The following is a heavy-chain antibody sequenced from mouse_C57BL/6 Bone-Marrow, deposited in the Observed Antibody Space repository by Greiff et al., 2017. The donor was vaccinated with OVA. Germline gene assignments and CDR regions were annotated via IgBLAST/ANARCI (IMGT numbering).Heavy chain of an antibody. CDR3: ARFYYGNFAWFAY. CDR2: IDPSDSYT. V-gene: IGHV1-69*01. J-gene: IGHJ3*01. Sequence: QVQLKQPGAELVMPGASVKLSCKASGYTFTSYWMHWVKQRPGQGLEWIGEIDPSDSYTNYNQKFKGKSTLTVDKSSSTAYMQLSSLTSEDSAVYYCARFYYGNFAWFAYWGQGTLVTVSA. CDR1: GYTFTSYW. D-gene: IGHD2-1*01.